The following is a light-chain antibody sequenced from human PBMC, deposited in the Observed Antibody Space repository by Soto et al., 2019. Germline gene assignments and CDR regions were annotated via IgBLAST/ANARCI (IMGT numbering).Light chain of an antibody. CDR3: AAWDDSLNSWV. Sequence: QSVLTQPPSVSGAPGQRVTISCTGNNSNLGAGYDVHWYQQLPGAAPKLVIFGNRNRPSGVPERFSGSKSGTSASLAISGLQSDDEADYYCAAWDDSLNSWVFGGGTKLTVL. J-gene: IGLJ3*02. CDR2: GNR. CDR1: NSNLGAGYD. V-gene: IGLV1-40*01.